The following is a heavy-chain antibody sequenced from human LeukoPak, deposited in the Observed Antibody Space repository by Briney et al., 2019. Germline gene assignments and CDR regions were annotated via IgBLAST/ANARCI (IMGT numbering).Heavy chain of an antibody. J-gene: IGHJ5*02. D-gene: IGHD3-10*01. V-gene: IGHV4-61*01. CDR2: IYYSGST. CDR1: GGSVNSGNYY. CDR3: ARGRVRFDP. Sequence: SETLSLTCTVSGGSVNSGNYYWSWIRQPLGKGLEWIGYIYYSGSTNYNPSLKSRVTISVDTSKNQFSLKLSSVTAADTAVYYCARGRVRFDPWGQGTLVTVSS.